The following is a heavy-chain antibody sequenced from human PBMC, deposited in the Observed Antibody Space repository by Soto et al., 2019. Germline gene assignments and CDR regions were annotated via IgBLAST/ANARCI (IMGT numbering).Heavy chain of an antibody. CDR3: AKGQHCSSTSCYFYYYGMDV. V-gene: IGHV3-30-3*01. J-gene: IGHJ6*02. CDR1: GFTFSSYT. D-gene: IGHD2-2*01. Sequence: GGSLRLSCAASGFTFSSYTMHWVRQAPGKGLEWVAIISDDGSNKYYADSVKGRLTVSRDNSKNTLYLQMNSLRAEDTAVYYCAKGQHCSSTSCYFYYYGMDVWGQGTTVTVSS. CDR2: ISDDGSNK.